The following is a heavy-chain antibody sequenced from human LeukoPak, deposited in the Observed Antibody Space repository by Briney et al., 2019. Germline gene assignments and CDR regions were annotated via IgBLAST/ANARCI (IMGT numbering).Heavy chain of an antibody. CDR2: ISAYNGNT. D-gene: IGHD2-2*01. CDR1: GYTFTSYG. Sequence: GASVKVSCKASGYTFTSYGITWVRQAPGQGLEWMGWISAYNGNTNYAQKFQGRLTVTTDTSTSTTYMELRSLRSDDTAVYYCARDGTSTDDYWGQGTLVTVSS. V-gene: IGHV1-18*01. CDR3: ARDGTSTDDY. J-gene: IGHJ4*02.